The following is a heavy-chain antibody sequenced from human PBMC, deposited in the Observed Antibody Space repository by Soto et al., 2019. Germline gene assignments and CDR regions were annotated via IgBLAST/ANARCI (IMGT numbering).Heavy chain of an antibody. J-gene: IGHJ4*02. D-gene: IGHD3-10*01. V-gene: IGHV3-23*01. Sequence: GGSLRLSCEASGFSFSSNAMTWVRQAPGKGLEWVSAISDSGGSTYYADSVAGRFTISRDNSRHTLYLQMNSLRAEDTAIYYCAKALGRDFSDFDSWGQGTQVTVSS. CDR2: ISDSGGST. CDR3: AKALGRDFSDFDS. CDR1: GFSFSSNA.